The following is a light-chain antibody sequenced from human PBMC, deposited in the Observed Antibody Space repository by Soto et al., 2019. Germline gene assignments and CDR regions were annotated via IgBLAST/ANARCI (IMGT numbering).Light chain of an antibody. Sequence: QSALTQPASVSASPGQSITISCTGTSSDVGDYNYVSWYQQHPGKVPKLMIYEVSNRPSGVSNRFSGSKSGNTASLTISGLQAEDEADYYCSSYTSSSNVVFGGGTKGTVL. V-gene: IGLV2-14*01. CDR1: SSDVGDYNY. CDR3: SSYTSSSNVV. J-gene: IGLJ2*01. CDR2: EVS.